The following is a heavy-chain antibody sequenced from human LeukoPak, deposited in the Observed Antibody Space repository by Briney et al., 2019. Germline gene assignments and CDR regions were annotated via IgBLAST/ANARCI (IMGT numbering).Heavy chain of an antibody. CDR2: IWYDGSNK. D-gene: IGHD3-10*01. J-gene: IGHJ4*02. V-gene: IGHV3-33*01. CDR1: GFTFSSYG. CDR3: ARDMALYGNEALDY. Sequence: GASLRLSCAASGFTFSSYGMHWVRQAPGQGPGWVAVIWYDGSNKYYADSVKGRITISRDNSKNTLYLQMNSLRAEDTAVYYCARDMALYGNEALDYWGQGTLVTVSS.